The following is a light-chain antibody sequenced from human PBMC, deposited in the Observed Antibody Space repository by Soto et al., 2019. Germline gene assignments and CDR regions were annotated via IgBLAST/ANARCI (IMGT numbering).Light chain of an antibody. CDR2: DVS. V-gene: IGLV2-14*01. CDR1: SSEVGAYNY. CDR3: SSYTTSANYV. J-gene: IGLJ1*01. Sequence: QSVLTQPASVSGSPGQSITISCTGTSSEVGAYNYVSRYQQHPGKAPKLMIYDVSNRPSGVSNRFSGSKSGNTASLTISGLQAEDEADYYCSSYTTSANYVFGTGTKVTVL.